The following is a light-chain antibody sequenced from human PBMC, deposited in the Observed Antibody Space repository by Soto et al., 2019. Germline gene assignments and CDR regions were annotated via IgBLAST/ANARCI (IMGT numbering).Light chain of an antibody. Sequence: QSALTQPASVSGSPGQSVTISCTGASSDIGGYNYVSWYQQHSGKAPKLIIYEVSNRPSGVSNRFSGSKSGNTASLTISGLQAEDEADYYCSSYTRSDILLIGGGTKVTVL. CDR2: EVS. J-gene: IGLJ2*01. V-gene: IGLV2-14*01. CDR1: SSDIGGYNY. CDR3: SSYTRSDILL.